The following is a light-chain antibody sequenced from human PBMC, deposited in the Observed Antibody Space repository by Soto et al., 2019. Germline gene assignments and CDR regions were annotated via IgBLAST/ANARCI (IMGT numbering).Light chain of an antibody. CDR2: GAS. CDR1: QGISRS. J-gene: IGKJ5*01. CDR3: QQADSFPIT. V-gene: IGKV1D-12*01. Sequence: DIQMTQSPSSVSASVGDRVTISRQASQGISRSVAWYQQKPGKAPKLLIFGASSLQRGVPSRFSGSGSGTDCTVTINSVQPEDFATYYCQQADSFPITFGQGTRLEIK.